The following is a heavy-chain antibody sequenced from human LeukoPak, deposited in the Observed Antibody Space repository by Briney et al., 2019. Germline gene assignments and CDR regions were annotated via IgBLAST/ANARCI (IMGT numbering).Heavy chain of an antibody. J-gene: IGHJ4*02. V-gene: IGHV3-48*04. CDR3: TRDPRRLDY. CDR1: GFTFNSYS. Sequence: GGSLRLSCAASGFTFNSYSMNWVRQAPGKGLEWVSYISSSSSTIYYADSVKGRFTISRDNAKNSLYLQMTSLRAEDTAVYYCTRDPRRLDYWGQGTLVTVSS. CDR2: ISSSSSTI.